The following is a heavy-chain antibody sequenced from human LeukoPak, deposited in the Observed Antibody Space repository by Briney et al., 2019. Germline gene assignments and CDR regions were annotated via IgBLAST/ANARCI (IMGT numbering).Heavy chain of an antibody. CDR3: ARVPYSSSSRGRSLIH. J-gene: IGHJ4*02. Sequence: ASVKVPCKASGYTFTSYDINWVRQATGQGLEWMGWMNPNSGNTGYAQKFQGRVTVTRNTSISTAYMELSSLRSEDTAVYYCARVPYSSSSRGRSLIHWGQGTLVTVSS. CDR2: MNPNSGNT. V-gene: IGHV1-8*01. D-gene: IGHD6-6*01. CDR1: GYTFTSYD.